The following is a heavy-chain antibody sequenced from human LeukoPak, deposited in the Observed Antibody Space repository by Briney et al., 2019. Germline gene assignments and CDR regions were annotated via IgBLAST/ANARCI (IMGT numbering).Heavy chain of an antibody. CDR3: ARDKAVADSGWAFDI. CDR2: ISGYNGNT. Sequence: GASVKVSCKASDYTFTSYGISWVRQAPGQGLEWRGWISGYNGNTNHAQKLQGRVTMTTDTSTSTAYMELRNLRSDDTAVYYCARDKAVADSGWAFDIWGQGTMVTVSS. D-gene: IGHD6-19*01. V-gene: IGHV1-18*01. CDR1: DYTFTSYG. J-gene: IGHJ3*02.